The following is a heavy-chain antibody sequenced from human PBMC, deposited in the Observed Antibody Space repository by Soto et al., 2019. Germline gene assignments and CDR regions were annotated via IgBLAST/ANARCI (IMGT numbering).Heavy chain of an antibody. D-gene: IGHD3-9*01. V-gene: IGHV4-34*01. CDR3: ARESHDILTGPPWVWYFDL. CDR1: GGSFSGYY. CDR2: VNDRGSI. J-gene: IGHJ2*01. Sequence: QVQLQQWGAGPLRPLETLSLTCGVSGGSFSGYYWAWIRQSPGKGLEWIGEVNDRGSINYNPSLKSPVILLVDTSNNHYSLNLRSVTAADTAVYYCARESHDILTGPPWVWYFDLWGRGTLVTMSS.